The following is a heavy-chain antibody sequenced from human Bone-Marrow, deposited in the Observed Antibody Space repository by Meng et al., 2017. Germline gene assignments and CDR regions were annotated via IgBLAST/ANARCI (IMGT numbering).Heavy chain of an antibody. CDR2: ISWNSGSI. J-gene: IGHJ6*02. Sequence: SLKISCAASGFTFDDYAMHRVRQAPGKGLEWVSGISWNSGSIGYADSVKGRFTISRDNAKNSLYLQMNSLRAEDTALYYCAKDMRDGWVRGVITPLYGMDVWGQGTTVTVSS. CDR1: GFTFDDYA. V-gene: IGHV3-9*01. CDR3: AKDMRDGWVRGVITPLYGMDV. D-gene: IGHD3-10*01.